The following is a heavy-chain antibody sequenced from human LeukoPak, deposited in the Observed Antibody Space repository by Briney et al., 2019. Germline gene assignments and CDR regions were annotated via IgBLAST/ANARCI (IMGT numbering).Heavy chain of an antibody. D-gene: IGHD4-11*01. Sequence: SETLSLTCTVSGGTISSYYWNWIRQPPGKGLEWIGYIHYSGSTKYNPSLKSRVTISVDTSNNQFSLKLRSVTAADTAVYYCARHLPGYSNTWPGPWGQGTLVTVSS. J-gene: IGHJ5*02. CDR1: GGTISSYY. V-gene: IGHV4-59*08. CDR2: IHYSGST. CDR3: ARHLPGYSNTWPGP.